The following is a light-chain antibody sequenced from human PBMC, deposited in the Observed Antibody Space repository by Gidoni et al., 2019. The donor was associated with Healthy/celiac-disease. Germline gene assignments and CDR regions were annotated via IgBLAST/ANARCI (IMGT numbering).Light chain of an antibody. J-gene: IGKJ1*01. V-gene: IGKV1-39*01. Sequence: DIQMTQSPSSLSASVGDRVTITCRASQSISSYLNWYQQKPGKAPKLLIYAAPSLQSGVPSRFSGSGSGTDFTLTISSLQPEDFATYYCQQSYSTPQTFGQXTKVEIK. CDR2: AAP. CDR1: QSISSY. CDR3: QQSYSTPQT.